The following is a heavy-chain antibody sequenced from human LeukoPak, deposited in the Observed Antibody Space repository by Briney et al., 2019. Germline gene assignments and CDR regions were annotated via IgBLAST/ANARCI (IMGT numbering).Heavy chain of an antibody. CDR2: ISGSGGST. V-gene: IGHV3-23*01. Sequence: GGSLRLSCAASGFTFSSYAMSCLRHAPGKALEWVSAISGSGGSTYYADSVKGRFTISRDNSKNTLYLQMNSLRADDTAVYYCAKDDSGYDFRGQGTLVTVSS. J-gene: IGHJ4*02. CDR3: AKDDSGYDF. D-gene: IGHD5-12*01. CDR1: GFTFSSYA.